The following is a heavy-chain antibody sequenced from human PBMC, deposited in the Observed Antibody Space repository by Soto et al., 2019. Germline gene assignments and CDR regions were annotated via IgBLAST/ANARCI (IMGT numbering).Heavy chain of an antibody. CDR2: INAGNGNT. J-gene: IGHJ4*02. CDR3: AKGIAVAPYYCDY. Sequence: QAQLVQSGAEVKKPGASVKVSCKASGYTFTSYAMHWVRQAPGQRLEWMGWINAGNGNTKYSQKFQGRVTITRDTSASTAYMELSSLRSEDTAVYYCAKGIAVAPYYCDYWGQGTLVTVSS. D-gene: IGHD6-19*01. V-gene: IGHV1-3*01. CDR1: GYTFTSYA.